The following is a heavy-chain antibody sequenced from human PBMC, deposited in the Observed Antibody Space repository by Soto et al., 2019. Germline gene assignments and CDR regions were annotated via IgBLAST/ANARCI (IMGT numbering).Heavy chain of an antibody. CDR3: ARALIGDFDY. CDR2: INHSGST. D-gene: IGHD3-10*01. Sequence: SETLSLTCAVYGGSFSGYYWSWIRQPPGKGLEWIGEINHSGSTNYNPSLKSRVTISVDTSKNQFSLKLSSVTAADTAVYYCARALIGDFDYWGQGTLVTVSS. CDR1: GGSFSGYY. J-gene: IGHJ4*02. V-gene: IGHV4-34*01.